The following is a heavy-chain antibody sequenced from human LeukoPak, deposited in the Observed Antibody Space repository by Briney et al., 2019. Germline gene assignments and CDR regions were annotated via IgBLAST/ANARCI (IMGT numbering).Heavy chain of an antibody. CDR2: IGSSGSTV. V-gene: IGHV3-48*02. J-gene: IGHJ4*02. D-gene: IGHD3-22*01. Sequence: GGSLRLSCVASGFTLSSYSMNWVRQAPGKGLEWVSYIGSSGSTVYYADSVKGRFTISRSNAKNSLYLQMNSLRDEDTAVYYCSRANYYDSRAPFDYWGQGTLVTVSS. CDR3: SRANYYDSRAPFDY. CDR1: GFTLSSYS.